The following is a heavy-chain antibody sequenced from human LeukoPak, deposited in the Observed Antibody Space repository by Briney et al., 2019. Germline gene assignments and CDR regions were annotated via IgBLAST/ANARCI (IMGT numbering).Heavy chain of an antibody. V-gene: IGHV4-34*01. D-gene: IGHD5-18*01. Sequence: SETLSLTCAVYGGSFSGYYWSWIRQPPGKGLEWIGEINHSGSTNYNPSLKSRVTISVDTSKNQFSLKLSSVTAADTAVYYCASHGGYSYGYVFAFDIWGQGTMVTVSS. CDR2: INHSGST. CDR3: ASHGGYSYGYVFAFDI. J-gene: IGHJ3*02. CDR1: GGSFSGYY.